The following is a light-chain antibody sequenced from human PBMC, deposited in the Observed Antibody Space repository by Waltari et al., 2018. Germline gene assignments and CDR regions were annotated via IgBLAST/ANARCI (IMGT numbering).Light chain of an antibody. CDR1: QSISSW. V-gene: IGKV1-5*03. Sequence: DIQITQSPSTLSASVGDRVTLTCRASQSISSWLAWYQQKPGKAPNLLIYKASTLESGVPSRFSGSGSGTEFTLTISSLQPDDFATYYCQQYNGYPWTFGQGTKVEIK. CDR2: KAS. CDR3: QQYNGYPWT. J-gene: IGKJ1*01.